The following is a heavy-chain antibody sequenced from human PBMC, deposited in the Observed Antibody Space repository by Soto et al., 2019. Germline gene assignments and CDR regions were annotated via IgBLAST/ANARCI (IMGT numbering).Heavy chain of an antibody. CDR1: GGSISSGGYY. D-gene: IGHD3-3*01. V-gene: IGHV4-31*03. Sequence: SETLSLTCTVSGGSISSGGYYWSWIRQHPGKGLEWIGYIYYSGGTYYNPSLKSRVTISVDTSKNQFSLKLSSVTAADTAVYYCARAATYDFWSGYYNYGMDVWGQGTMVTVSS. J-gene: IGHJ6*02. CDR3: ARAATYDFWSGYYNYGMDV. CDR2: IYYSGGT.